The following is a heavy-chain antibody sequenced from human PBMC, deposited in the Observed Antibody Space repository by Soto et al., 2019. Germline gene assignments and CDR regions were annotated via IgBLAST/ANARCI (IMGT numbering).Heavy chain of an antibody. V-gene: IGHV5-51*01. D-gene: IGHD2-2*01. J-gene: IGHJ2*01. CDR2: IYPGDSDT. CDR1: GYNFTNYW. CDR3: ARRGHSSNWY. Sequence: EALKISCKTSGYNFTNYWIGLVRQMPGKGLEWLGVIYPGDSDTRYNPSLEGQVSISVDKSISTAFLEWSNLKAADTAVYYCARRGHSSNWY.